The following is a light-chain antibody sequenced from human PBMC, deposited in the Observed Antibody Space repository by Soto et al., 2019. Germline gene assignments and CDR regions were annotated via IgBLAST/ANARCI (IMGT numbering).Light chain of an antibody. CDR3: QQSSSSPIT. V-gene: IGKV3-20*01. CDR2: EAS. Sequence: EIVLTQSPGTLSLSPGDRATLSCRASQSVTSSYLAWYQQKPGQAPRLLMYEASSRATGIPDRFSGSGSGTDFTLTISRLEAEDFAVYYCQQSSSSPITFGQGTRLEVK. CDR1: QSVTSSY. J-gene: IGKJ5*01.